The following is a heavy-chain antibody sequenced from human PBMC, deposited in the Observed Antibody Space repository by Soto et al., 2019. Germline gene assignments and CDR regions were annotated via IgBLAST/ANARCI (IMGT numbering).Heavy chain of an antibody. V-gene: IGHV1-69*13. J-gene: IGHJ4*02. CDR3: ARDRGSGSYAYIDY. CDR2: IIPIFGTA. D-gene: IGHD1-26*01. Sequence: SVKVSCKASGGTFSSYAISWVRQAPGQGLEWMGGIIPIFGTANYAQKFQGRVTITADESTSTAYMELSSLRSEDTAVYYCARDRGSGSYAYIDYWGQGTLVTVS. CDR1: GGTFSSYA.